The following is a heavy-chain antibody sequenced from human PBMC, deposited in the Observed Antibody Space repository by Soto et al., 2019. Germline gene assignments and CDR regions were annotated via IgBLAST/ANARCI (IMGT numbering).Heavy chain of an antibody. V-gene: IGHV4-38-2*02. CDR2: IYPSVSA. J-gene: IGHJ4*02. D-gene: IGHD1-26*01. CDR3: AREKVGSTFFDN. Sequence: SETLTLTCTGSRIAISRDYFSSFSQQTLGRGREWIGSIYPSVSAYHSPSLETGLTLCIDSSKKQFILKLASVTAAYTALYYCAREKVGSTFFDNWGQGTQVTVSS. CDR1: RIAISRDYF.